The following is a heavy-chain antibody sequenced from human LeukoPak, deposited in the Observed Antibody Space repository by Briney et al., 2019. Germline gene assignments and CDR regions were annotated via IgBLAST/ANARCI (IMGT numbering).Heavy chain of an antibody. Sequence: SQTLSLTCTVSSGSITSGGYYWNWIRQHPGKGLEWIGYIYYSGSTFYNPSLKSRVTMSVDTSKNQFPLKLSSVTAADTAVYYCARAPKGMTTVRYYYYYYMDVWGKGTTVNVSS. CDR2: IYYSGST. J-gene: IGHJ6*03. V-gene: IGHV4-31*03. CDR1: SGSITSGGYY. CDR3: ARAPKGMTTVRYYYYYYMDV. D-gene: IGHD4-11*01.